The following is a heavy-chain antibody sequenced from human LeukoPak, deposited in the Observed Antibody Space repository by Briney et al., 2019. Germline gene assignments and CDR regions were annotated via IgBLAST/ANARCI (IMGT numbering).Heavy chain of an antibody. D-gene: IGHD3-10*01. CDR1: GYTFTSYG. Sequence: ASVKVSCKASGYTFTSYGISWVRQAPGQGLEYMGWISGYNGNTNYAQRLQGRVTMTTDTYTSTAYMELSSLRSDDTAVYYCARVELLWSTGDYWGQGTLVTVSS. CDR3: ARVELLWSTGDY. J-gene: IGHJ4*02. V-gene: IGHV1-18*01. CDR2: ISGYNGNT.